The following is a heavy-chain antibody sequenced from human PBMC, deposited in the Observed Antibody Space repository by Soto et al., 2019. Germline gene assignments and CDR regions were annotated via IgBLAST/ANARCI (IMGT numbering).Heavy chain of an antibody. CDR1: GGSFSGYY. D-gene: IGHD2-15*01. V-gene: IGHV4-34*01. Sequence: PSETLSLTCAVYGGSFSGYYWSWIRQPPGKGLEWTGEINHSGSTNYNPSLKSRVTISVDTSKNQFSLKLSSVTAADTAVYYCARDRGGYCSGGSCYLPQRRGNNWFDPWGQGTLVTVSS. CDR2: INHSGST. CDR3: ARDRGGYCSGGSCYLPQRRGNNWFDP. J-gene: IGHJ5*02.